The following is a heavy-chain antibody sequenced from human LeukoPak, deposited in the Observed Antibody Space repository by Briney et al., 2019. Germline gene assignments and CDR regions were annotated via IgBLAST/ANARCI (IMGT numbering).Heavy chain of an antibody. CDR3: ARLSTSVAGGDH. D-gene: IGHD6-19*01. Sequence: GGSLRLSCTASGFSFSTSWMSWVRQTPGKGLEWVANIKKDGSEEYYVDSVKTRFTISRDNAKNSLYLQLNSLIVEDTAVYYCARLSTSVAGGDHWGQGSLVTVSS. V-gene: IGHV3-7*01. J-gene: IGHJ4*02. CDR1: GFSFSTSW. CDR2: IKKDGSEE.